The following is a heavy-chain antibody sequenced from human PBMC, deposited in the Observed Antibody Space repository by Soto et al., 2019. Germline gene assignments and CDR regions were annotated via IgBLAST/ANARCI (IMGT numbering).Heavy chain of an antibody. J-gene: IGHJ4*02. CDR3: AKGSFGFDY. CDR1: GVTFTSYA. V-gene: IGHV3-23*01. D-gene: IGHD3-10*01. Sequence: LRLSCAASGVTFTSYAMTWVRQVPGEGLQWVSSISKSGDSTYYADSVKGRSTTSRDNSKNTLYLQMNSLRAEDTAIYYCAKGSFGFDYWGQGTLVTVSS. CDR2: ISKSGDST.